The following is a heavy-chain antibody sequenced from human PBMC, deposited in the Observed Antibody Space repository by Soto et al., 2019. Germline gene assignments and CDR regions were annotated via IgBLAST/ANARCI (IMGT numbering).Heavy chain of an antibody. Sequence: SETLSLTCSVSGGSVSNGSYYWSWIRQPPGRGLEWIAYMYFSGSPGSPNYNPSLKSRVTISVDTSKNQFSLKLSSVTAADTAVYYCARLTRIVPAATYYYGMDVWGQGTTVTVSS. CDR2: MYFSGSP. J-gene: IGHJ6*02. V-gene: IGHV4-61*01. D-gene: IGHD2-2*01. CDR1: GGSVSNGSYY. CDR3: ARLTRIVPAATYYYGMDV.